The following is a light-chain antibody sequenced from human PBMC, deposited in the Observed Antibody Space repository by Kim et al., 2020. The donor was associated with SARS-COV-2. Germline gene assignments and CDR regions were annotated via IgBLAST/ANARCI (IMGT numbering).Light chain of an antibody. J-gene: IGLJ1*01. CDR2: EVT. Sequence: QSALIQPASVSGSPGQSITISCTGTSSDVGNYNLVSWYQQHPGKAPKLKIYEVTKRPSGVSNRFSGSKSGNTASLTISGLQAEDVADYYCCSYAGSSTSVFGTGTKVTVL. CDR1: SSDVGNYNL. CDR3: CSYAGSSTSV. V-gene: IGLV2-23*02.